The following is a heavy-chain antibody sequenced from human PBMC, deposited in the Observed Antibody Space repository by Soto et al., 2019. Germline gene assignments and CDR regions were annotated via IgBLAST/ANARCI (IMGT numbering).Heavy chain of an antibody. CDR1: GFTFSNAW. CDR3: TTQAYCGGDCYPDYYGMDV. V-gene: IGHV3-15*01. CDR2: IKSKTDGGTT. J-gene: IGHJ6*02. Sequence: GGSLRLSCAASGFTFSNAWMSWVRQAPGKGLEWVGRIKSKTDGGTTDYAAPVKGRFTISRDDSKNTLYLQMNSLKTEDTAVYYCTTQAYCGGDCYPDYYGMDVWGQGTTVNVYS. D-gene: IGHD2-21*02.